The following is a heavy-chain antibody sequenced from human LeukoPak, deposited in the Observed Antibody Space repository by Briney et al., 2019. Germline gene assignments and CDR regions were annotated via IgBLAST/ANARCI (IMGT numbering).Heavy chain of an antibody. CDR2: ISGSGGST. Sequence: GGSLRLSCAASGFTFSSYAMSWVRQAPGKGLEWVSAISGSGGSTYYADSVKGRLTISRDNSKNTLYLQMNSLRAEDTAVYYCAKDRDYYGSGAAFDIWGQGTMVTVSS. D-gene: IGHD3-10*01. V-gene: IGHV3-23*01. CDR1: GFTFSSYA. J-gene: IGHJ3*02. CDR3: AKDRDYYGSGAAFDI.